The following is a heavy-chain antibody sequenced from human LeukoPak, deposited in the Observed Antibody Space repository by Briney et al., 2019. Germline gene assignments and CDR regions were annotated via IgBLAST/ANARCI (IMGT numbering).Heavy chain of an antibody. CDR1: GFTVSRNY. Sequence: GGSLRLSCAASGFTVSRNYMTRVRQAPGKGLEWVSVIYSGGNTNYTDSVKGRFSISRDNSKNTVYLQMNSLRAEDTAVYYCARGMVAAGPFYGMDVWGHGTTVTVSS. CDR2: IYSGGNT. V-gene: IGHV3-66*01. J-gene: IGHJ6*02. CDR3: ARGMVAAGPFYGMDV. D-gene: IGHD2-15*01.